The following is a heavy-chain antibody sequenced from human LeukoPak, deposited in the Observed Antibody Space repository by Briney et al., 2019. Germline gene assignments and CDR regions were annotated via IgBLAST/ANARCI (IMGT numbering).Heavy chain of an antibody. Sequence: PSETLSLTCTVSGGSISSYYWSWIRQPPGKGLEWIGYIYYSGSTNYNPSLRSRVTISVDTSKNQFSLKLSSVTAADTAVYYCARHVGYCSSTSCYTTEYYFDYWGQGTLVTVSS. V-gene: IGHV4-59*08. CDR2: IYYSGST. CDR1: GGSISSYY. D-gene: IGHD2-2*02. J-gene: IGHJ4*02. CDR3: ARHVGYCSSTSCYTTEYYFDY.